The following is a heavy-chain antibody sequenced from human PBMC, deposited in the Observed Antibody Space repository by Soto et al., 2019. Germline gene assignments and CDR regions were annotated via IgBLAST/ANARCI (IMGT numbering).Heavy chain of an antibody. CDR2: FFIGGNN. J-gene: IGHJ4*02. Sequence: SETLSLTCTVSGGSISSSTYYWGWMRQPPGKGLEWIASFFIGGNNYYNPSLKSRVTISVDTSKNQFSLKLSSVTAADTAVYFCARRDALDIEAYSWGQGILVTVSS. CDR3: ARRDALDIEAYS. V-gene: IGHV4-39*01. CDR1: GGSISSSTYY. D-gene: IGHD2-21*01.